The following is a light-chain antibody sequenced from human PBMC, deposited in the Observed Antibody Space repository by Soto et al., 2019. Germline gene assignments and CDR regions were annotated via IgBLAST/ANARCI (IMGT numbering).Light chain of an antibody. CDR2: GAF. J-gene: IGKJ4*01. V-gene: IGKV3-20*01. CDR3: QQYDTAPLT. CDR1: QSVSSNY. Sequence: EVVLTQSPGTLSLSPGERATLSCRASQSVSSNYLAWYQQKPGRAPRLRIFGAFFRATGIPDRFSGSASGTDFTLTISGLEPEDFAVYYCQQYDTAPLTFGGGTRVEI.